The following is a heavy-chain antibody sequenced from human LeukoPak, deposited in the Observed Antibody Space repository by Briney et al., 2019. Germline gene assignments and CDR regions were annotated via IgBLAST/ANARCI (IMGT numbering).Heavy chain of an antibody. Sequence: GGSLRLSCAASGFTFSAYWMRWVRQAPGKGLEWVANIKQDGSEKYYVDSVKGRFAVSRDNAKNSLSLQMNILRLEDTAVYYCAMGVSWTFDNWGRGALVTVSS. V-gene: IGHV3-7*04. CDR2: IKQDGSEK. CDR3: AMGVSWTFDN. D-gene: IGHD6-13*01. CDR1: GFTFSAYW. J-gene: IGHJ4*02.